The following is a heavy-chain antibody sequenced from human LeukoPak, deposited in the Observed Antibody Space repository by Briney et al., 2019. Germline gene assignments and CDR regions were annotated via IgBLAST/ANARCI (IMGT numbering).Heavy chain of an antibody. CDR1: GYTFTGYY. CDR3: ASPGGGGVVAEYGMDV. Sequence: GASVKVSCKASGYTFTGYYMHWVRQAPGQGLEWMGIINPSGGSTSYAQKFQGRVTMTRDTSTSTVYMELSSLRSEDTAVYYCASPGGGGVVAEYGMDVWGQGTTVTVSS. J-gene: IGHJ6*02. D-gene: IGHD2-15*01. CDR2: INPSGGST. V-gene: IGHV1-46*01.